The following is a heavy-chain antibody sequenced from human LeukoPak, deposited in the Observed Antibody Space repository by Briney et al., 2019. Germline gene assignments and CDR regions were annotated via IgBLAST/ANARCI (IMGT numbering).Heavy chain of an antibody. J-gene: IGHJ4*02. D-gene: IGHD6-19*01. CDR3: ARLKAVTGSCDYFDY. CDR1: GGSITGYH. CDR2: IYYSGTT. V-gene: IGHV4-59*08. Sequence: SPETLSLTCSVSGGSITGYHWSWIRQPPGKGLEWIGYIYYSGTTNYNPSLKSRVIISVDTPKNQFALRLSSVIAADTAVYYCARLKAVTGSCDYFDYWGQGTLVSVSS.